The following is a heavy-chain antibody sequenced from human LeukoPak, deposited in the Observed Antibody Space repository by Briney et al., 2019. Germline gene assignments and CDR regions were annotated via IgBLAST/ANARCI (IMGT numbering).Heavy chain of an antibody. CDR1: GFTFNHYS. CDR3: ASGGTDSWGDY. J-gene: IGHJ4*02. Sequence: PGGSLRLSCVASGFTFNHYSFHWVRQAPGKGLEWVAVISHNGDITYYAGSLRGRLTISRDNSKNTVYLQMHSLSAEDTGVYYCASGGTDSWGDYWGQGTLVSVSS. V-gene: IGHV3-30*04. D-gene: IGHD3-16*01. CDR2: ISHNGDIT.